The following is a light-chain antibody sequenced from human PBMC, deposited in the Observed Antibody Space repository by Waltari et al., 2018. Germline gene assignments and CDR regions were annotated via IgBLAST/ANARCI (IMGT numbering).Light chain of an antibody. CDR3: QDYLRPPFS. Sequence: DIQLTQSPSSLSVSVGDRVTITCRASHDIMNSLAWYSQRPGKVPELLIYAASTLQSGVPSRFRGGGYGTDFTLTISSLRPEDVATYYCQDYLRPPFSFGPGTKLDLK. CDR2: AAS. CDR1: HDIMNS. V-gene: IGKV1-27*01. J-gene: IGKJ3*01.